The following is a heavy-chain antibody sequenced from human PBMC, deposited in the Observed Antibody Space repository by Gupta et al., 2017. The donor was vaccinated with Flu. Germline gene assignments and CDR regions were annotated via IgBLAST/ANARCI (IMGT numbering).Heavy chain of an antibody. J-gene: IGHJ5*02. CDR1: GFTFDKFA. CDR2: SNAGGSRT. CDR3: AKEDTAVAGNDNWFQP. Sequence: EEQLLESGGGSVQPGGSLRLSCVGSGFTFDKFAMSWVRQSPGKGLEWVSGSNAGGSRTFYADSVKGRFTISRDNSRNALFLQMISLRVEDTATYSCAKEDTAVAGNDNWFQPWGQGTLVTVSS. D-gene: IGHD6-19*01. V-gene: IGHV3-23*03.